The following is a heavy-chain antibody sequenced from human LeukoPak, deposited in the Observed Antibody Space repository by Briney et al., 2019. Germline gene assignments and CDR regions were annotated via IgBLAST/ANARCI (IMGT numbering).Heavy chain of an antibody. CDR3: ARGASVTWWFDP. CDR1: GYSISSGYY. J-gene: IGHJ5*02. CDR2: IYHSGST. V-gene: IGHV4-38-2*02. Sequence: PSETLSLTCTVSGYSISSGYYWGWIRQPPGKGLEWIGSIYHSGSTYYNPSLKSRVTISVDTSKNQFSLKLSSVTAADTAVYYCARGASVTWWFDPWGQGTLVTVSS. D-gene: IGHD2-21*02.